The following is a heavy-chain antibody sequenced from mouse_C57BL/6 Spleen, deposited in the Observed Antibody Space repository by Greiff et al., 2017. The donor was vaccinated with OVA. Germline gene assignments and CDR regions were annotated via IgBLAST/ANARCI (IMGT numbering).Heavy chain of an antibody. Sequence: VKLMESGPELVKPGASVKISCKASGYAFSSSWMNWVKQRPGKGLEWIGRIYPGDGDTNYNGKFKGKATLTADKSSSTAYMQLSSLTSEDSAVYFCAREPPHTPYYYAMDYWGQGTSVTVSS. D-gene: IGHD5-1-1*01. CDR2: IYPGDGDT. V-gene: IGHV1-82*01. CDR1: GYAFSSSW. J-gene: IGHJ4*01. CDR3: AREPPHTPYYYAMDY.